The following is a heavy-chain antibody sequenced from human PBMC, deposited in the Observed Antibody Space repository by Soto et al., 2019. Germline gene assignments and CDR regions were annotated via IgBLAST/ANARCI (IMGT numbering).Heavy chain of an antibody. V-gene: IGHV1-3*01. J-gene: IGHJ4*02. Sequence: GASVKVSCKASGYAFTNFVLVWVRQAPGQRPEWMGWINGGNDNTGYSQKFQGRITISKDISASTVYMEPNSLTSEDTAVYYCARQSSATFDFWGQGTRVTVSS. CDR1: GYAFTNFV. CDR2: INGGNDNT. CDR3: ARQSSATFDF.